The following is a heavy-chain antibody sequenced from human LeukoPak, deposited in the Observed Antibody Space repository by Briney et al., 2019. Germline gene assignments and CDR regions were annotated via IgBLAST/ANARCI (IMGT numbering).Heavy chain of an antibody. V-gene: IGHV1-69*13. Sequence: SVKVSCKASGGTFSGYAINWVRQAPGQGLEWMGGIVPIFGSANYAQKFQGRVTITADESTSTAYMELSSLRPEDTALYYCAKDRAARGRGNYFYMDVWGKGTTVTVSS. D-gene: IGHD2/OR15-2a*01. CDR1: GGTFSGYA. CDR2: IVPIFGSA. J-gene: IGHJ6*03. CDR3: AKDRAARGRGNYFYMDV.